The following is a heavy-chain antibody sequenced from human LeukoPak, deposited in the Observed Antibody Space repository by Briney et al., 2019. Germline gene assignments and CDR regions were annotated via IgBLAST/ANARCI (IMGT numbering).Heavy chain of an antibody. CDR3: ARGRNLAV. V-gene: IGHV3-7*01. CDR1: GFTFSSYW. J-gene: IGHJ6*02. CDR2: IKEDGSEK. Sequence: PGGSLRLSCAASGFTFSSYWMSWVRQAPGKGLEWVANIKEDGSEKYYVDSVEGRFTISRDNAKKSLFLQMNSLRVEDTAVYYCARGRNLAVWGQGTTVTVSS.